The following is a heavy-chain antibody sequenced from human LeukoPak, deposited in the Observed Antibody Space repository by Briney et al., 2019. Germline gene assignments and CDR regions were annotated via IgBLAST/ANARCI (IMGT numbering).Heavy chain of an antibody. CDR1: GYTFTGYY. D-gene: IGHD6-6*01. V-gene: IGHV1-2*02. CDR2: INPNSGGT. CDR3: ARADIIAAQVFDY. J-gene: IGHJ4*02. Sequence: GASVKVSCKASGYTFTGYYMHWVRQAPGQGLEWMGWINPNSGGTNYAQKFQGRVAMTRDTSISTAYMELSRLRSDDTAVYYCARADIIAAQVFDYWGQGTLVTVSS.